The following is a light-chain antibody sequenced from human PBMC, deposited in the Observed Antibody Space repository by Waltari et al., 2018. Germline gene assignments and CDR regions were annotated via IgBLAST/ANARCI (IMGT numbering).Light chain of an antibody. CDR1: ALPKQY. V-gene: IGLV3-25*03. Sequence: SYELTQPPSVSVSPGPTARLTCSGDALPKQYVYWYQQKPGQAPVLMIYKDNERPSGIPERFSGSSSGTTVTLTISGVQAEDEADYYCQSGNSRGSYYVFGTGTKVTVL. CDR3: QSGNSRGSYYV. CDR2: KDN. J-gene: IGLJ1*01.